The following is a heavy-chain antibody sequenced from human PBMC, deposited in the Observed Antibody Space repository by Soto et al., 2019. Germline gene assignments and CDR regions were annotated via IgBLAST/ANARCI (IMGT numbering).Heavy chain of an antibody. D-gene: IGHD3-10*01. V-gene: IGHV4-31*03. CDR3: ARASYGSGSMSPLHVEAFDI. Sequence: QVQLQESGPGLVRASQTLSLTCTVSGGPISSDGDYWTWIRQLPGKGLEWIGYIYYCGNTYYNPALKSRVTISVDTSANQFSLRLSSVTAADTAVYYCARASYGSGSMSPLHVEAFDIWGQGTMVTVSS. CDR2: IYYCGNT. J-gene: IGHJ3*02. CDR1: GGPISSDGDY.